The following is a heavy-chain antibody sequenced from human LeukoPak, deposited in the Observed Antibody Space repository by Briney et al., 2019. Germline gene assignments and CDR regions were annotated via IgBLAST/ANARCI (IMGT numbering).Heavy chain of an antibody. J-gene: IGHJ5*02. CDR2: INHSGST. CDR3: ARRVAIVVVPPHNWFDP. V-gene: IGHV4-34*01. CDR1: GGSFSAYY. D-gene: IGHD2-2*03. Sequence: SEALSLTCAVYGGSFSAYYWSWIRQPPGKGLEWIGEINHSGSTNYNPSLKSRVTISVDTSKNQFSLKLSSVTAADTAVYYCARRVAIVVVPPHNWFDPWGQGTLVTVSS.